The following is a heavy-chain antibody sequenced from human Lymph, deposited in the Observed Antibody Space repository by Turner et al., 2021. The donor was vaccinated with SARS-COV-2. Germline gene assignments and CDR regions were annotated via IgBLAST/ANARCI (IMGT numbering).Heavy chain of an antibody. V-gene: IGHV3-53*02. CDR1: GFTVSSNY. Sequence: EVQLVETGGGLIQPGGSLRLSCAASGFTVSSNYMSWVRQAPGKGLEWVSVIDIGGTTYYADSVKGLFTISRDNSKNTLYLQMNSLRAEDTAVYYGARDLGPLAFDIWGQGTMVTVSS. CDR2: IDIGGTT. CDR3: ARDLGPLAFDI. J-gene: IGHJ3*02.